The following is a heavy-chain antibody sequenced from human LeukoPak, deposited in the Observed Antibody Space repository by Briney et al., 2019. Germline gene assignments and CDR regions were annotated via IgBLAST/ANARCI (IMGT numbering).Heavy chain of an antibody. J-gene: IGHJ4*02. D-gene: IGHD3-22*01. CDR1: GGSFSGYY. CDR2: INHSGST. CDR3: ARGGPMIVVVITKAYYFDY. Sequence: SETLSLTCAVYGGSFSGYYWSCIRQPPGKGLEWIGEINHSGSTKYNPSLKSRVTISVDTTKNQFSLKLSSVTAADTAVYYCARGGPMIVVVITKAYYFDYWGQGTLVTVSS. V-gene: IGHV4-34*01.